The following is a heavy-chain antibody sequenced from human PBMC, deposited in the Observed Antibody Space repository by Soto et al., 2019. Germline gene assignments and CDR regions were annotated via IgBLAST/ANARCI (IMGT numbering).Heavy chain of an antibody. CDR1: GFTFDDYA. V-gene: IGHV3-9*01. CDR3: VRPNGGYSYGTPVDY. D-gene: IGHD5-18*01. J-gene: IGHJ4*02. CDR2: ISWNSGNI. Sequence: EVQLEESGGALVQPGRSLRLSCAASGFTFDDYAMYWVRQVLGKGLEWVSSISWNSGNIGYADSVKGRFTTSRDNAENSLDLQMNSLRPEDTAWYYWVRPNGGYSYGTPVDYWGQGTLVTVSS.